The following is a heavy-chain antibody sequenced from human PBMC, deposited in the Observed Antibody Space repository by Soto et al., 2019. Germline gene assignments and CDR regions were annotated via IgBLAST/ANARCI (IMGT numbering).Heavy chain of an antibody. CDR1: GFTFSTYA. J-gene: IGHJ3*01. CDR3: AHPRGYGVLDAYDF. V-gene: IGHV3-23*01. Sequence: EVQLLESGGGLVQPGGSLRLSCAASGFTFSTYAMSWVRQAPGKGLEWVSAISGSGSDTYHADSVKGRFTISRDNSISTLYLQMNNLRTEDTAVYYCAHPRGYGVLDAYDFGGQGAMVTVSS. CDR2: ISGSGSDT. D-gene: IGHD4-17*01.